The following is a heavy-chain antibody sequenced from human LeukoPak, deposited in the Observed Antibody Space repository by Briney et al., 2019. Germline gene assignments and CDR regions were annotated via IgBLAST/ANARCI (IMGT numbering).Heavy chain of an antibody. D-gene: IGHD5-18*01. V-gene: IGHV4-59*01. CDR2: IYYSGST. CDR1: GGSISSYY. Sequence: SETLSLTCTVSGGSISSYYWSWIRQPPGKGLEWIGYIYYSGSTNYNPSLKSRVTISVDTSKNQFSLKLSSVTAADTAVYYCARDTAMTRWGQGTLVTVSS. J-gene: IGHJ4*02. CDR3: ARDTAMTR.